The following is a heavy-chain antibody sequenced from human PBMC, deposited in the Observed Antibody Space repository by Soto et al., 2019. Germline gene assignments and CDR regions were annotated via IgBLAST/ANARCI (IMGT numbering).Heavy chain of an antibody. J-gene: IGHJ4*02. V-gene: IGHV1-2*02. CDR1: GYTFTGHY. CDR3: GRGRSGQIVVFY. D-gene: IGHD1-26*01. Sequence: ASVKVSCKASGYTFTGHYIHWVRQAPEQGPEWMGEIGPESGATRYAEKFQGRVTMTLDTSITTVYMELKNLSPDDTAVYYCGRGRSGQIVVFYWGQG. CDR2: IGPESGAT.